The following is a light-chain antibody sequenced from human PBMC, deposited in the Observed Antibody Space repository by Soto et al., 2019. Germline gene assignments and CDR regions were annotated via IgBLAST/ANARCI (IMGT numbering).Light chain of an antibody. CDR3: QQYDNWPWT. CDR2: GAS. CDR1: QSVSSS. Sequence: EIQLTQSPATLSLSPGERATLSCRASQSVSSSYLAWHQQKPGQAPRLLIYGASTRDTGFPARVSGSGSGADFTLTISSLQSEDFAVYYCQQYDNWPWTFGQGTKVDIK. V-gene: IGKV3-15*01. J-gene: IGKJ1*01.